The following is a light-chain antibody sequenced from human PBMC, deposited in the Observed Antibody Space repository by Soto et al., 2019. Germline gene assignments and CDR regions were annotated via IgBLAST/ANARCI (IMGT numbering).Light chain of an antibody. CDR2: DVS. CDR1: SSDIGGYNY. Sequence: QSALTQPASVSGYPGQSITISCTGTSSDIGGYNYVSWYQQHPCKVPKLIIYDVSNRPSGVSNRFSGSKSGNAASLTISGLQAEDEADYYCSSYTSTSTLYVFGSGTKLTVL. V-gene: IGLV2-14*03. J-gene: IGLJ1*01. CDR3: SSYTSTSTLYV.